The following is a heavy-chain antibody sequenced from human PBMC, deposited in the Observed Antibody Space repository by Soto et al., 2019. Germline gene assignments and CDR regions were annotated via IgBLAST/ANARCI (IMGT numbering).Heavy chain of an antibody. Sequence: EVQLVESGGGLVQPGGSLRLSCAGAGFTFSGYWMSWVRQAPGKGLEWVANIKGDGSEKYYMDSVKGRFTISRDNAKNSLYLQMNSLRAEDTTVYYCAREGRGYCASTSCPGIWGQGTLVTVSS. CDR3: AREGRGYCASTSCPGI. D-gene: IGHD2-2*01. V-gene: IGHV3-7*01. CDR2: IKGDGSEK. J-gene: IGHJ4*02. CDR1: GFTFSGYW.